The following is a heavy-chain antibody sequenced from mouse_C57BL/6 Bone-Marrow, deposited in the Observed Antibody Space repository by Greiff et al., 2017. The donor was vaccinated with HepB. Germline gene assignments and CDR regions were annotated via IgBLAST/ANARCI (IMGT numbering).Heavy chain of an antibody. CDR1: GYTFTSYW. D-gene: IGHD1-1*01. CDR3: ALYGRYFDV. V-gene: IGHV1-59*01. J-gene: IGHJ1*03. CDR2: IDPSDSYT. Sequence: QVQLQQPGAELVRPGTSVKLSCKASGYTFTSYWMHWVKQRPGQGLEWIGVIDPSDSYTNYNQKFKGKATLTVDTSSSTAYMQLSSLTSEDSAVYYCALYGRYFDVWGTGTTVTVSS.